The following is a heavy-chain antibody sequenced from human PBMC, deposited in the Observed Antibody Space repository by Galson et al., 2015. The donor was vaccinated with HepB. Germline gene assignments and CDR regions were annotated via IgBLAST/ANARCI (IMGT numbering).Heavy chain of an antibody. Sequence: SLKVSCKASGYTFTKYGITWVRQVPGQGLEWMGWISVYNGNTKYAENLRGGVTMTTDKSTTTAYLELRRLKSDDTAVYYCAREGLLKTVVTNGGPGFYYYGMDVWGQGTPVTVSS. J-gene: IGHJ6*02. D-gene: IGHD2-21*02. V-gene: IGHV1-18*01. CDR1: GYTFTKYG. CDR3: AREGLLKTVVTNGGPGFYYYGMDV. CDR2: ISVYNGNT.